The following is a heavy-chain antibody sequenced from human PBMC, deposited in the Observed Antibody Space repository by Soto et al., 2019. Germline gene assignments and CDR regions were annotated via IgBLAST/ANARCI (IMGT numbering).Heavy chain of an antibody. J-gene: IGHJ4*02. CDR3: ARDPHTMVVVVITTYFDY. CDR1: GFTFSSYA. Sequence: QVQLVESGGGVVQPGRSLRLSCAASGFTFSSYAMHWVRQAPGKGLEWVAVISYDGSNKYYADSVKGRFTISRDNSKNSLYLQMNRLRAEDTAVYYCARDPHTMVVVVITTYFDYWGQGTLVTVSS. CDR2: ISYDGSNK. D-gene: IGHD3-22*01. V-gene: IGHV3-30-3*01.